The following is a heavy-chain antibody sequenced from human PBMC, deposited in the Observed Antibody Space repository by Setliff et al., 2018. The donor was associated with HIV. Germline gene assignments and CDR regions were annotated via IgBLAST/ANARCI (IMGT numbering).Heavy chain of an antibody. V-gene: IGHV4-34*01. CDR1: GESFNTYF. CDR3: ARERLTMVRGVNWFDP. CDR2: INNSGST. Sequence: SETLSLTCAVYGESFNTYFWSWIRQPPGRGLEWIGQINNSGSTNYNPSLKSRVTISVDTSKNQFSLKLSSVTAADTAVYYCARERLTMVRGVNWFDPWGQGTLVTVSS. J-gene: IGHJ5*02. D-gene: IGHD3-10*01.